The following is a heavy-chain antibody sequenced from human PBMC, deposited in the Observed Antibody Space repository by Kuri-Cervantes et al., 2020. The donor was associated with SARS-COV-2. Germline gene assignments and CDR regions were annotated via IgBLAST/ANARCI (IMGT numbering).Heavy chain of an antibody. CDR3: ARDPRNLAIFGVVIKGYYYYGMDV. J-gene: IGHJ6*02. CDR1: GFTFSSYW. D-gene: IGHD3-3*01. Sequence: GGSLRLSCAASGFTFSSYWMSWVRQAPGKGLEWVANIKQDGSGKYYVDSVKGRFTISRDNAKNSLYLQMNSLRAEDTAVYYCARDPRNLAIFGVVIKGYYYYGMDVWGQGTTVTVSS. CDR2: IKQDGSGK. V-gene: IGHV3-7*05.